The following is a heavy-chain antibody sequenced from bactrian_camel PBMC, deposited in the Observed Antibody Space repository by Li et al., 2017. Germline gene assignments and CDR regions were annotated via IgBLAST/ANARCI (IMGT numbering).Heavy chain of an antibody. CDR1: GFPFSRRG. J-gene: IGHJ6*01. V-gene: IGHV3-2*01. CDR2: ISGGGSKI. D-gene: IGHD4*01. CDR3: ATLFSHRATMIPYGY. Sequence: HVQLVESGGGLVQPGGSLRLSCAASGFPFSRRGMSWVRQVPEKGLEWVSSISGGGSKICYADSVNGRFTISRDDAKNTVYLQMNSLKSEDTALYYCATLFSHRATMIPYGYWGQGTQVT.